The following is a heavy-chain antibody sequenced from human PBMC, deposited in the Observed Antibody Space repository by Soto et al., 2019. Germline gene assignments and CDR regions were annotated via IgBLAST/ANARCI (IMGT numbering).Heavy chain of an antibody. CDR2: ISGSGGST. CDR3: AKDLGSSGSYHGIYFDS. D-gene: IGHD1-26*01. J-gene: IGHJ4*02. V-gene: IGHV3-23*01. CDR1: GFTFSTYA. Sequence: EVQLLESGGGLVQPGGSLRLSCAASGFTFSTYALNWVRQAPGQGLEWVSTISGSGGSTYSADSVKGRFTISRDNSKNTLYLQTNSRRAEDTALYYCAKDLGSSGSYHGIYFDSWGQGTLVTVSS.